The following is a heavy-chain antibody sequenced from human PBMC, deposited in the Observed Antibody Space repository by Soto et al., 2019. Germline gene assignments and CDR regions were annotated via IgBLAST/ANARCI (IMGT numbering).Heavy chain of an antibody. J-gene: IGHJ4*02. CDR1: GFSLSTYW. D-gene: IGHD3-9*01. CDR3: ARDPSNTIPIDC. V-gene: IGHV3-74*01. CDR2: INSDGSDT. Sequence: EVQLVESGGGLVQPGGSLRLSCAASGFSLSTYWMVWVRQVPGKGLVFVSRINSDGSDTTYADSVKGRFTISRDNAKNTVYLQANSLTAEDTAMYYCARDPSNTIPIDCWGQGTLVTVSS.